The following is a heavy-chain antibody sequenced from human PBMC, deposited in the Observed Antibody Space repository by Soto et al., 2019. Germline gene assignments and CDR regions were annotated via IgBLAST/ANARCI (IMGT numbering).Heavy chain of an antibody. CDR3: ARRLTSAFDY. CDR1: GFTVSSNY. D-gene: IGHD4-17*01. CDR2: IYSGGST. V-gene: IGHV3-53*01. J-gene: IGHJ4*02. Sequence: GGSLRLSCAASGFTVSSNYMSWVRQAPGKGLEWVSVIYSGGSTYYADTVKGRFTISIDNSKNTLYLQMNSLRAEDSAVYYCARRLTSAFDYWGQGTLVTVSS.